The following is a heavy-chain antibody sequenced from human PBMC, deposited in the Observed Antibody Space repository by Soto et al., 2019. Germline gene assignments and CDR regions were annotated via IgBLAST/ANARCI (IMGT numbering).Heavy chain of an antibody. CDR3: ARGGSGYVGLNEF. CDR2: INPVFHTV. D-gene: IGHD3-22*01. Sequence: QEQMVQSGAEVNKSGSSVKVSCKDTGGLFIRYAVSWVRQAPGEGVEWMVGINPVFHTVYYAQKFQGRVTITADESTNTAYMELSSLRSEDTAMYYCARGGSGYVGLNEFWGQGTLVTVSS. CDR1: GGLFIRYA. V-gene: IGHV1-69*01. J-gene: IGHJ4*02.